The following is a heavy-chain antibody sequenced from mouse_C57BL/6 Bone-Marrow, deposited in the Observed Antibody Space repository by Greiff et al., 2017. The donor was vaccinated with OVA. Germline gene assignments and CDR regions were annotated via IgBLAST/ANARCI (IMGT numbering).Heavy chain of an antibody. J-gene: IGHJ1*03. D-gene: IGHD1-1*01. Sequence: VKLVESGPELVKPGASVKISCKASGYAFSSSWMNWVKQRPGKGLEWIGRIYPGDGDTNYNGKFKGKATLTADKSSSTADMQLSSLTSEDSAVYVFARIAYYYGSSRYFDVWGTGTTVTVSS. CDR1: GYAFSSSW. V-gene: IGHV1-82*01. CDR2: IYPGDGDT. CDR3: ARIAYYYGSSRYFDV.